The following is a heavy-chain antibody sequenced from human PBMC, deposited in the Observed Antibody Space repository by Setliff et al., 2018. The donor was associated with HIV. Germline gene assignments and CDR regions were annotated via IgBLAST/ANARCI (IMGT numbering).Heavy chain of an antibody. J-gene: IGHJ6*03. CDR2: IYYSGST. Sequence: SETLSLTCAVSGYSLSSDYYWGWIRQPPGKGLEWIGSIYYSGSTYYNPSLKSRVTISVDTSKNQFYLHLSSVTAADTAVYYCARVSPLTHYYYMDMWGKGTTVTVSS. CDR3: ARVSPLTHYYYMDM. V-gene: IGHV4-38-2*01. D-gene: IGHD7-27*01. CDR1: GYSLSSDYY.